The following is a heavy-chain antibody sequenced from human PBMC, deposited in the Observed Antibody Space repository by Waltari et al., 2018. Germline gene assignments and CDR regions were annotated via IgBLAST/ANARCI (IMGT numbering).Heavy chain of an antibody. CDR1: GGTFSSYA. Sequence: QVQLVQSGAEVKKPGSSVKVSCKASGGTFSSYAISWVLQAPRQGLEWMGGMIPILGTANYALKFHGRVTSTADESTSTAYMERVSLRSEDTAVYYGARAFYPDITGNTGAFDIWGQGTMVTVSS. V-gene: IGHV1-69*01. CDR2: MIPILGTA. CDR3: ARAFYPDITGNTGAFDI. J-gene: IGHJ3*02. D-gene: IGHD1-20*01.